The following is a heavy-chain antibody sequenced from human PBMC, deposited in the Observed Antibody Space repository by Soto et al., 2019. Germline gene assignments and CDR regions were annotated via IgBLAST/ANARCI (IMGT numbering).Heavy chain of an antibody. J-gene: IGHJ4*02. CDR2: IYYSGST. CDR1: GGSISSSSYY. V-gene: IGHV4-39*01. D-gene: IGHD3-3*01. Sequence: SETLSLTCTVSGGSISSSSYYWGWIRQPPGKGLEWIGSIYYSGSTYYNPSLKSRVTISVDTSKNQFSLKLSSVTAAETAVYYCARHRAEEIGPVTIFGVAPHYYFDYWGQGTLVTVSS. CDR3: ARHRAEEIGPVTIFGVAPHYYFDY.